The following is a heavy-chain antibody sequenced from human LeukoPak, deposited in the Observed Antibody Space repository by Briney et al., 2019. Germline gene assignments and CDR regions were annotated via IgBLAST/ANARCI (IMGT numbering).Heavy chain of an antibody. V-gene: IGHV4-39*01. J-gene: IGHJ5*02. Sequence: SETLSLTCTVSGGSIRSRVYYWGWIRQPPGKGLDWIGSIYYSGSTYYNMSLKSRVTISIDTSKNQFSLKLSSVTAADTADYYCVRHTGPHISRGVLRNNWFDPWGQGTLVIVSS. CDR1: GGSIRSRVYY. D-gene: IGHD3-10*01. CDR3: VRHTGPHISRGVLRNNWFDP. CDR2: IYYSGST.